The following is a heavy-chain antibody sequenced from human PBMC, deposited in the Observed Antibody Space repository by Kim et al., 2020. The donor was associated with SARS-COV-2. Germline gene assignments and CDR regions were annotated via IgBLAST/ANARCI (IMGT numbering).Heavy chain of an antibody. J-gene: IGHJ5*02. D-gene: IGHD6-13*01. CDR2: ISYDGSNK. V-gene: IGHV3-33*05. Sequence: GGSLRLSCAASGFTFSSYGMHWVRQAPGKGLEWVAVISYDGSNKYYADSVKGRFTISRDNSKNTLYLQMNSLRAEDTAVYYCARVGVGRQLVRWFDPWGQGTLVTVSS. CDR3: ARVGVGRQLVRWFDP. CDR1: GFTFSSYG.